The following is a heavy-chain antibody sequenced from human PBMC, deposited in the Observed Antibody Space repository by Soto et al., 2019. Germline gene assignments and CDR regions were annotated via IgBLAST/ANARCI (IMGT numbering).Heavy chain of an antibody. D-gene: IGHD3-9*01. CDR3: ARPGGKVRYFDWLSAFDY. V-gene: IGHV1-18*01. J-gene: IGHJ4*02. CDR2: ISAYNGNT. CDR1: GYTFTSYG. Sequence: QVQLVQSGAEVKKPGASVKVSCKASGYTFTSYGISWVRQAPGQGLEWMGWISAYNGNTNYAQKLQGRVTMTTDTATSTAYMELRSLRSDDTAVYYCARPGGKVRYFDWLSAFDYWGQGTLVTVSS.